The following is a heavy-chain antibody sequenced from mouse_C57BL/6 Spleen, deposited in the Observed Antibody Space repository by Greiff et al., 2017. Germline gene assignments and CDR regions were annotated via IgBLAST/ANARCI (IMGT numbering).Heavy chain of an antibody. D-gene: IGHD4-1*01. V-gene: IGHV1-69*01. Sequence: VQLQQPGAELVMPGASVKLSCKASGYTFTSYWMHWVKQRPGQGLEWIGEIDPSDSYTNYNQKFKGKSTLTVDKSSSTAYMQLSSLTSEDSAVYYCARWENYAMDYWGQGTSVTVSS. CDR3: ARWENYAMDY. CDR1: GYTFTSYW. J-gene: IGHJ4*01. CDR2: IDPSDSYT.